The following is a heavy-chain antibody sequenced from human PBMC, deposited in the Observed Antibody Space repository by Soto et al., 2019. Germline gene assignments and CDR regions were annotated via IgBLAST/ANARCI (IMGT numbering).Heavy chain of an antibody. J-gene: IGHJ6*02. V-gene: IGHV1-69*15. CDR1: GGSFSSSA. D-gene: IGHD1-1*01. CDR2: IIPIFGTP. CDR3: ASLATVPHNI. Sequence: VQLVKSGAEVKKPGSSVKVSCKASGGSFSSSAISWVRQAPRQGLEWMGRIIPIFGTPNYAQKFQGRVTITADESTSTAYMELSSLRSEDTAMYYCASLATVPHNIWGQGTTVTVSS.